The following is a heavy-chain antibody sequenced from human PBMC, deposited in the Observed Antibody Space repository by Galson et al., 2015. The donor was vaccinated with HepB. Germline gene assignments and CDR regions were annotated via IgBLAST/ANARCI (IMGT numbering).Heavy chain of an antibody. J-gene: IGHJ6*02. D-gene: IGHD3-10*01. CDR1: GGSISSSSYY. CDR3: ASPLSPYYYYGMDV. V-gene: IGHV4-39*01. Sequence: SETLSLTCTVSGGSISSSSYYWGWIRQPPGKGLEWIGSIYYSGSTYYNPSLKSRVTISVDTSKNQFSLKLSSVTAADTAVYYCASPLSPYYYYGMDVWGQGTTVTVSS. CDR2: IYYSGST.